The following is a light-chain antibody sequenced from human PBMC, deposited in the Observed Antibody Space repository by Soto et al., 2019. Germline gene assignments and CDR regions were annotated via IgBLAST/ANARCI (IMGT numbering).Light chain of an antibody. CDR2: DAS. CDR1: QSVSSY. J-gene: IGKJ3*01. V-gene: IGKV3-11*01. CDR3: QRRSSWRLLST. Sequence: EIVLTQSPATLSLSPGERATLSCRASQSVSSYLAWYQQKPGQAPRLLIYDASNRATGIPARFSGSGSGTDFTLTISSLEPEDFAVYYCQRRSSWRLLSTLGPGTKVDIK.